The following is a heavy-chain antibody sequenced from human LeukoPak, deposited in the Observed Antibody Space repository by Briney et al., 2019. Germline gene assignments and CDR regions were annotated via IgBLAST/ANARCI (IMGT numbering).Heavy chain of an antibody. CDR2: IIPILGIA. V-gene: IGHV1-69*04. CDR1: GGTFSSYA. CDR3: ARDEDSGYEAFDI. J-gene: IGHJ3*02. Sequence: SVTVPCKASGGTFSSYAISWVRQAPGQGLEWMGRIIPILGIANYAQKFQGRVTITADKSTSTAYMELSSLRSEDTAVYYCARDEDSGYEAFDIWGQGTMVTVSS. D-gene: IGHD5-12*01.